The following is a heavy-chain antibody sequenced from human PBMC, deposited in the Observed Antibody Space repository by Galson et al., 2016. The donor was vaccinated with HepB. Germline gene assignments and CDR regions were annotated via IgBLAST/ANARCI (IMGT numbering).Heavy chain of an antibody. CDR1: GITLTTYS. CDR3: AGDPPYYHDRSGYFFDY. D-gene: IGHD3-22*01. Sequence: SLRLSCAASGITLTTYSMNWVRQAPGKGLEWVSSISGSSTYIYYAESVKGRFTISRDNAKNSLFLQTNSLRAEDTAIYYCAGDPPYYHDRSGYFFDYWGQGTLVTVSS. V-gene: IGHV3-21*06. J-gene: IGHJ4*02. CDR2: ISGSSTYI.